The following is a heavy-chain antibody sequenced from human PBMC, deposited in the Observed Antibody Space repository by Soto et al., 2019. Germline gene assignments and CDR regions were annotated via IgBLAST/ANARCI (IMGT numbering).Heavy chain of an antibody. D-gene: IGHD2-15*01. CDR3: ARQIGHCSGGSCYSSWFDP. J-gene: IGHJ5*02. Sequence: GESLKISCKGSGYSFTSYWIGWVRQMPGKGLEWMGIIYPGDSDTRYSPSFQGQVTISADKSISTAYLQWSSLKASDTAMYYCARQIGHCSGGSCYSSWFDPWGQGTLVTVSS. CDR2: IYPGDSDT. V-gene: IGHV5-51*01. CDR1: GYSFTSYW.